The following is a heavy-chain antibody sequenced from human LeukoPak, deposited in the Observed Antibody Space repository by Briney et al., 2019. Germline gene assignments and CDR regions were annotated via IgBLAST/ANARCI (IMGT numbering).Heavy chain of an antibody. CDR1: GFTFSSYA. V-gene: IGHV3-23*01. Sequence: GGSLRLSCAASGFTFSSYAMTWVRQAPGKGLEWVSGISGSDGSTYYADSVKGRFTISRDNSKNTLYLQMNSLRAEDTAVYYCAKVPRGSYFDYWGQGTLVTVSS. CDR2: ISGSDGST. J-gene: IGHJ4*02. D-gene: IGHD1-26*01. CDR3: AKVPRGSYFDY.